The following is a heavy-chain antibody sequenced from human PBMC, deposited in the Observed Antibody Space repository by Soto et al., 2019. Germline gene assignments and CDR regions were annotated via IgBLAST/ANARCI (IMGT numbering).Heavy chain of an antibody. J-gene: IGHJ4*02. CDR3: ARDVSIAAALYVY. V-gene: IGHV1-3*05. D-gene: IGHD6-13*01. CDR2: INAGNGNT. CDR1: GYTFTSYA. Sequence: QVQLVQSGAEEKKPGASVKVSCKASGYTFTSYAMHWVRQAPGQRLEWMGWINAGNGNTKYSQKFQGRVTITRDTSASTAYMELSSLRSEDTAVYYCARDVSIAAALYVYWGQGTLVTVSS.